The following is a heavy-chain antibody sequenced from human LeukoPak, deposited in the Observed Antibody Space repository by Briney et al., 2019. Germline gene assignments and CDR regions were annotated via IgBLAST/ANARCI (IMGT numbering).Heavy chain of an antibody. J-gene: IGHJ4*02. V-gene: IGHV4-39*01. Sequence: SETLSLTCTVSGGSISSSSYYWGWIRQPPGKGLEWIGSIYYSGSTYYNPSLKSRVTISVDTSKNQFSLKLSSVTAADTAVYYCASPGYSSGWSLSAPYYYFDYWGQGTLVTVSS. CDR1: GGSISSSSYY. CDR2: IYYSGST. CDR3: ASPGYSSGWSLSAPYYYFDY. D-gene: IGHD6-19*01.